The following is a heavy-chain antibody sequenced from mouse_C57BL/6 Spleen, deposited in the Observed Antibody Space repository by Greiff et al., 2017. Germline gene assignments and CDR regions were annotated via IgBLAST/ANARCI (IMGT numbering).Heavy chain of an antibody. J-gene: IGHJ2*01. CDR1: GYTFTSYW. CDR2: IHPNSGST. CDR3: ARSLYYYGSSYYFDY. Sequence: QVHVKQPGAELVKPGASVKLSCKASGYTFTSYWMHWVKQRPGQGLEWIGMIHPNSGSTNYNEKFKSKATLTVDKSSSTAYMQLSSLTSEDSAVYYCARSLYYYGSSYYFDYWGQGTTLTVSS. V-gene: IGHV1-64*01. D-gene: IGHD1-1*01.